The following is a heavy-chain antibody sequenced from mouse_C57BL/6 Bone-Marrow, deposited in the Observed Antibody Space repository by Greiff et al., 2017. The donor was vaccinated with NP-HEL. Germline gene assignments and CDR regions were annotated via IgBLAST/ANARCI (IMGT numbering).Heavy chain of an antibody. D-gene: IGHD1-1*01. V-gene: IGHV1-55*01. CDR2: IYPGSGST. CDR3: ARLPIITTVVATGYFDV. J-gene: IGHJ1*03. Sequence: QVQLQQPGAELVKPGASVKMSCKASGYTFTSYWITWVKQRPGQGLEWIGDIYPGSGSTNYNEKFKSKATLTVDTSSSTAYMQLSSLTSEDSAVYYCARLPIITTVVATGYFDVWGTGTTVTVSS. CDR1: GYTFTSYW.